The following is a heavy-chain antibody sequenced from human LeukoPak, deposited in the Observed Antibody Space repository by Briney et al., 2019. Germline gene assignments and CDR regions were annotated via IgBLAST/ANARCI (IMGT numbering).Heavy chain of an antibody. CDR3: AKGPGRWLQLRYFDF. CDR1: GFTFSSHG. V-gene: IGHV3-23*01. J-gene: IGHJ4*02. D-gene: IGHD5-24*01. Sequence: GGSLRLSCAASGFTFSSHGMNWVRQAPGKGLEWISGISNSGGSVYYADSVKGRFTISRDNSKNTLCLQMSSLRADDTAVYYCAKGPGRWLQLRYFDFWGQGTLVIVSS. CDR2: ISNSGGSV.